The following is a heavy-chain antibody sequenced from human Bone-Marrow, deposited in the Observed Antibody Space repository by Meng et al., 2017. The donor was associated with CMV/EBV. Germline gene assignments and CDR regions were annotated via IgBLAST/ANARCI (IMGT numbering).Heavy chain of an antibody. CDR3: HPTDITMIVVVQPMA. J-gene: IGHJ5*02. Sequence: SGFTFSSYGMHWVRQAPGKGLEWVAVISYDGSNKYYADSVKGRFTISRDNSKNTLYLQMNSLRAEDTAVYYCHPTDITMIVVVQPMAWGQGTLVTVSS. CDR1: GFTFSSYG. D-gene: IGHD3-22*01. CDR2: ISYDGSNK. V-gene: IGHV3-30*03.